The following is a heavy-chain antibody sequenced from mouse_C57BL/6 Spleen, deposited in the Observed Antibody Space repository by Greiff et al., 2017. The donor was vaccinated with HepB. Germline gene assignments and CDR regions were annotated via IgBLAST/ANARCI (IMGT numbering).Heavy chain of an antibody. Sequence: DVKLQESGAELVKPGASVKLSCTASGFNIKDYYMHWVKQRTEQGLEWIGRIDPEDGETKYAPKFQGKATITADTSSNTAYLQLSSLTSEDTAVYYCASYYDFPYAMDYWGQGTSVTVSS. CDR1: GFNIKDYY. CDR3: ASYYDFPYAMDY. D-gene: IGHD2-4*01. CDR2: IDPEDGET. V-gene: IGHV14-2*01. J-gene: IGHJ4*01.